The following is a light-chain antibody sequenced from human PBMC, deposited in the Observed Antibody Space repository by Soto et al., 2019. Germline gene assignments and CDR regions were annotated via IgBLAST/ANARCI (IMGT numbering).Light chain of an antibody. CDR3: QQYNSPSSWT. CDR2: DAS. J-gene: IGKJ1*01. CDR1: QSISSW. Sequence: DTQMTQSPSTLSASVGDRVTITCRASQSISSWLAWYQQKPGKAPKLLIYDASSLGSGVPSRFSGSGSGTEFTLTISSLQPDDFATYYCQQYNSPSSWTFGQGTKVDIK. V-gene: IGKV1-5*01.